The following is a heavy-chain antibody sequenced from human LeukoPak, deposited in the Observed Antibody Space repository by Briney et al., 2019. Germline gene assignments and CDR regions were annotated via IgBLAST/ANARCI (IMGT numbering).Heavy chain of an antibody. CDR1: GYSISRGSY. V-gene: IGHV4-38-2*01. Sequence: SETLSLTCAVSGYSISRGSYWGWIRPPPGEGLEWIGSVYHSGSAYYNPSLKSRVTISVDTSKNQFSLKLTSVTAADTAVYYCAVGLHSGQFAFDIWGQGTMVTVSP. J-gene: IGHJ3*02. CDR2: VYHSGSA. CDR3: AVGLHSGQFAFDI. D-gene: IGHD5-24*01.